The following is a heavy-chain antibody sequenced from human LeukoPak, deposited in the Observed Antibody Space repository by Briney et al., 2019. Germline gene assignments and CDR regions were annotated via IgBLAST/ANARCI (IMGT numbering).Heavy chain of an antibody. D-gene: IGHD5-12*01. J-gene: IGHJ6*02. CDR1: GFTFRSYD. V-gene: IGHV3-30*03. Sequence: QAGGSLRLSCAAYGFTFRSYDMHWVRQTPGKGLEWVAVISYDGSSMYYGDSVKGRFTISRDNSENTLYLQMNSLSAEDTAVYYCAREYSGYGYYYNMDVWGQGTTVIVSS. CDR3: AREYSGYGYYYNMDV. CDR2: ISYDGSSM.